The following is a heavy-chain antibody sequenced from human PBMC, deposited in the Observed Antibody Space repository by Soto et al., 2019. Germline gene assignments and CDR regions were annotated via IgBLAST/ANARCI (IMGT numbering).Heavy chain of an antibody. D-gene: IGHD6-6*01. J-gene: IGHJ5*02. CDR3: ARDPSSGWFDP. Sequence: SETLSLTCTVSGGSISSYYWSWIRQPPGKGLEWIGYIYYSGSTNYNPSLKSRVTISVDTSKNQFSLKLSSVTAADTAVYYCARDPSSGWFDPWGQGTLVTVSS. CDR1: GGSISSYY. CDR2: IYYSGST. V-gene: IGHV4-59*01.